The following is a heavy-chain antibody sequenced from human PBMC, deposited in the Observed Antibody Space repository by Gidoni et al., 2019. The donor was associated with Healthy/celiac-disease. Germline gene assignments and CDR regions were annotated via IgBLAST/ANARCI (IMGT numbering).Heavy chain of an antibody. D-gene: IGHD3-3*01. V-gene: IGHV1-69*01. J-gene: IGHJ3*02. Sequence: QVQLVQSGAEVKKPGSSVKVSCKASGGTFSSYAISWVRQAPGQGLEWMGGIIPIFGTANYAQKFQGRVTITADESTSTAYMELSSLRSEDTAVYYCARSKPGFEVVIGYDDAFDIWGQGTMVTVSS. CDR2: IIPIFGTA. CDR1: GGTFSSYA. CDR3: ARSKPGFEVVIGYDDAFDI.